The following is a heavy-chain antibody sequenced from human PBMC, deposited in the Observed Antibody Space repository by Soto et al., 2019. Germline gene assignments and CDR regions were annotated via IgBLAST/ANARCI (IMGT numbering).Heavy chain of an antibody. V-gene: IGHV1-69*12. D-gene: IGHD4-17*01. CDR3: ARGDATKIVVTTYPAMDV. J-gene: IGHJ6*02. CDR1: GGSLSNYG. Sequence: QVQLVQSGSEVKKPGSSVKVSCKASGGSLSNYGISWVRQAPGQGLEWMGGLIPVFGTANYAQKFQGRVTITADESTNIVYMDVTSLRSEDTAVYYCARGDATKIVVTTYPAMDVWGQGTTVTVSS. CDR2: LIPVFGTA.